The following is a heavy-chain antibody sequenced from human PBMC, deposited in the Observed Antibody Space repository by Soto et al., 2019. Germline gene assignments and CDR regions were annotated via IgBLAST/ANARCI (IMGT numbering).Heavy chain of an antibody. J-gene: IGHJ4*02. CDR3: AKQFSSSTWYPFDH. CDR1: GFTYNIYA. CDR2: ISAGVIDT. Sequence: EVQLLESGEALVQPGGSLRLSCAASGFTYNIYAMSWVRQAPGKGLEWVSGISAGVIDTYYADSVKGRFTVSRDDSKNTLYLQMNSLRADDTAVYYCAKQFSSSTWYPFDHWGRGTLVTFSS. D-gene: IGHD6-13*01. V-gene: IGHV3-23*01.